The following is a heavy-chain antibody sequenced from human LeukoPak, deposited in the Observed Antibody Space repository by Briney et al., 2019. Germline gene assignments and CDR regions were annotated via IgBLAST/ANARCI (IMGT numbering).Heavy chain of an antibody. CDR1: GFTFSSYG. CDR3: AKSGRKYSSGWYDDY. Sequence: GGSLRLSCAASGFTFSSYGMHWARQAPGKGLEWVAVIWYDGSNKYHADSVKGRFTISRDNSKNTLYLQMNSLRAEDTAVYYCAKSGRKYSSGWYDDYWGQGTLVTVSS. J-gene: IGHJ4*02. CDR2: IWYDGSNK. D-gene: IGHD6-19*01. V-gene: IGHV3-33*06.